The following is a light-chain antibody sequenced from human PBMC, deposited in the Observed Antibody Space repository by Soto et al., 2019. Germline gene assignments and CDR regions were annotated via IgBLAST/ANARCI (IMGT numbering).Light chain of an antibody. CDR3: QQYNDRPPIT. Sequence: EIVMTQSPVTLSASPGESATLSCRASHSVDNNVAWYQQKPGQAPRLLIVGSFARATGIPARFSGSGSGSEFTLTISGLQSEDFAVYYCQQYNDRPPITFGQGTRLEIK. J-gene: IGKJ5*01. V-gene: IGKV3D-15*01. CDR2: GSF. CDR1: HSVDNN.